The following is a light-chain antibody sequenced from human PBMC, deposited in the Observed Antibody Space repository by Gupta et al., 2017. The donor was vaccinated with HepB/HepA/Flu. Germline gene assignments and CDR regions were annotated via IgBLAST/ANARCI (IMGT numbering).Light chain of an antibody. J-gene: IGKJ2*01. V-gene: IGKV3-15*01. Sequence: EIVMTQSPATLSVSPGERATLSCRASQDVSSNLAWYQQKPGQAPRLLIYGASTRATDIPARFSGSGYGTEFTLTISSRQSEDFAVYYCQQYSKWPPYTFGQGTKVEIK. CDR3: QQYSKWPPYT. CDR2: GAS. CDR1: QDVSSN.